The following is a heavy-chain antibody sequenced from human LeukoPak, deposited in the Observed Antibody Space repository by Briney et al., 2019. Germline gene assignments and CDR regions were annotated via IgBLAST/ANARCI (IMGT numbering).Heavy chain of an antibody. J-gene: IGHJ6*03. Sequence: KPSVTLSLTCTVSGGSISSSSYYWGWIRQPPGKGLEWIGSINYSGSTYYNPSLKSRVTISVDRSKNQLSLKLSSVTAADTAVYYCARGYCSGGSCYSSYYYSYMDVWGKGTTVTVSS. V-gene: IGHV4-39*07. CDR1: GGSISSSSYY. CDR2: INYSGST. D-gene: IGHD2-15*01. CDR3: ARGYCSGGSCYSSYYYSYMDV.